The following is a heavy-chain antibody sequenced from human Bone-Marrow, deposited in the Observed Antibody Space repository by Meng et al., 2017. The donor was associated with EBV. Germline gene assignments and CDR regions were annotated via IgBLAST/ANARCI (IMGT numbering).Heavy chain of an antibody. CDR2: ITTLNGHT. V-gene: IGHV1-18*01. CDR1: GNTFKKYP. CDR3: AKDLRYGDFGY. J-gene: IGHJ4*02. Sequence: QVSPVQVVREVKEPGAAVKVSCRASGNTFKKYPITWVRQAPGQGLEWVGWITTLNGHTDYAQNFQGRVTMTTDTSTNTAYMELRSLKPDDTAVYYCAKDLRYGDFGYWGQGTLVTVSS. D-gene: IGHD4-17*01.